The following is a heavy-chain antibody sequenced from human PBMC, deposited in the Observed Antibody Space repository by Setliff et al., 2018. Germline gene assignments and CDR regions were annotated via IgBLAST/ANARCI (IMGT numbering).Heavy chain of an antibody. Sequence: GASVKVSCKVSGYTLTELSMHWVRQAPGKGLEWMGGFDPEDGETIYAQKFQGRVTMTEDTSTDTAYMELSSLRSEDTAVYYCATSVSWIQLVLYPQGHPEPFEYWGQGTLVTVSS. D-gene: IGHD5-18*01. CDR2: FDPEDGET. J-gene: IGHJ4*02. CDR1: GYTLTELS. CDR3: ATSVSWIQLVLYPQGHPEPFEY. V-gene: IGHV1-24*01.